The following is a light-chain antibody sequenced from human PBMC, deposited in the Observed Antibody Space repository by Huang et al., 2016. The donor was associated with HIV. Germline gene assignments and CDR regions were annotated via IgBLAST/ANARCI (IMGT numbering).Light chain of an antibody. CDR1: QSISSY. V-gene: IGKV1-39*01. Sequence: DIQMTQSPSSLSTSVGDRVTITCRASQSISSYLNWYQQKPGKAPKVLIYAVSSLQSGVPSRFSGSGSGTHFTLTISSLQPEDFATYYCQQSYTTPYTFGQGTKLEIK. CDR2: AVS. CDR3: QQSYTTPYT. J-gene: IGKJ2*01.